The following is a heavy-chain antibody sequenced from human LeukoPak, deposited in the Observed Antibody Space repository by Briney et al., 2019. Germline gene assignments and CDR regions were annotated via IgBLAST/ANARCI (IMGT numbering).Heavy chain of an antibody. D-gene: IGHD3-22*01. Sequence: SETLSLTCAVSGGSISSSNWWSWVRQPPGKGLEWIGEIYHSGSTNYNPSLKSRVTISVDTSKNQFSLKLSSVTAADTAVYYCARATMIVGQNWYFDLWGRGTLVTVSS. V-gene: IGHV4-4*02. CDR3: ARATMIVGQNWYFDL. CDR1: GGSISSSNW. J-gene: IGHJ2*01. CDR2: IYHSGST.